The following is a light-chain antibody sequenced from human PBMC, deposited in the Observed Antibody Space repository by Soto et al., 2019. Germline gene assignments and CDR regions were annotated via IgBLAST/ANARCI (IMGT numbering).Light chain of an antibody. V-gene: IGLV2-14*01. CDR2: DVS. Sequence: QSALTQPASVSGSPGQSITISCTGTSSDVGGYNYVSWYQQHPGKAPKLMIYDVSNRPSEVSNRFSGSKSGNTASLTISGLQAEDEADYYCSSYTSSSTLVFGGGNKLTVL. CDR1: SSDVGGYNY. CDR3: SSYTSSSTLV. J-gene: IGLJ3*02.